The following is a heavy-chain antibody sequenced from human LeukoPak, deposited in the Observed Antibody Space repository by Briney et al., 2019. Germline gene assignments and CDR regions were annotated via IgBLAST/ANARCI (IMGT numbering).Heavy chain of an antibody. CDR2: IYYSGST. CDR1: GGSISSYY. CDR3: ARITFVVEGYGMDV. Sequence: PSETLSLTCTVSGGSISSYYWSWIRQPPGKGLEWIGYIYYSGSTNYNPSVKSRVTISVDTSKNQFSLSLSSVTAADTAVYYCARITFVVEGYGMDVWGQGTTVTVSS. J-gene: IGHJ6*02. V-gene: IGHV4-59*08. D-gene: IGHD2-21*01.